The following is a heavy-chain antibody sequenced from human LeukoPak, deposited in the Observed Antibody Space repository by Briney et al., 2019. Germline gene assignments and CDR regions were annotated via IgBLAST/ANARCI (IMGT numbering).Heavy chain of an antibody. CDR1: GFTFGDYA. CDR2: ISWNSGSI. Sequence: PGRSLRPSCAASGFTFGDYAMHWVRQAPGKGLEWVSGISWNSGSIGYADSVKGRFITSRDNAQNSLYLQMNSLRAEDTAVSYFTKDQPVVGDIYFWGPGTLVTFS. V-gene: IGHV3-9*01. D-gene: IGHD1-26*01. CDR3: TKDQPVVGDIYF. J-gene: IGHJ4*01.